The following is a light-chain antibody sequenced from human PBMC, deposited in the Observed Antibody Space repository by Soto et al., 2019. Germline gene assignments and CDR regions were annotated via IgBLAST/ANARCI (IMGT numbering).Light chain of an antibody. CDR3: SSYTSSS. Sequence: ALTQPASVSGSPGQSITISCTASSSDVGFYNYVSWYQQHPGKAPKLMIYEVSNRPSGVSNRFSGSKSGNTASLTISGLQAEDEADYYCSSYTSSSFGTGTKLTVL. CDR1: SSDVGFYNY. J-gene: IGLJ1*01. CDR2: EVS. V-gene: IGLV2-14*01.